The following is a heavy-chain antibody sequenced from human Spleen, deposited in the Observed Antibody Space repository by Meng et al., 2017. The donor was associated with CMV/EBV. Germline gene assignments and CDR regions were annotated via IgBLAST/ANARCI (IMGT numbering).Heavy chain of an antibody. CDR1: GFTFSDHY. CDR2: ISSSGST. D-gene: IGHD2-2*01. Sequence: GGSLRLSCVASGFTFSDHYMDWVRQAPGTGLEWVSYISSSGSTYYADSVKGRFTISRDNSKNTLYLQMNSLRAEDTAVYYSARGCSSTSCSNYYYYGMDVWGQGTTVTVSS. CDR3: ARGCSSTSCSNYYYYGMDV. V-gene: IGHV3-66*02. J-gene: IGHJ6*02.